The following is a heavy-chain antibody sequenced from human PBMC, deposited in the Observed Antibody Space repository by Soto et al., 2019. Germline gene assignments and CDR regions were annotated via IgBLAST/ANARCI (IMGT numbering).Heavy chain of an antibody. CDR1: GYTFTGYY. D-gene: IGHD6-13*01. CDR3: ATARGAAAGTYYYYGMDV. J-gene: IGHJ6*02. CDR2: INPNSGGT. Sequence: ASVKVSCKASGYTFTGYYMHWVRQAPGQGLEWMGWINPNSGGTNYAQKFQGWVTMTRDTSISTAYMELSRLRSDDTAVFYFATARGAAAGTYYYYGMDVWGQGTTVTVSS. V-gene: IGHV1-2*04.